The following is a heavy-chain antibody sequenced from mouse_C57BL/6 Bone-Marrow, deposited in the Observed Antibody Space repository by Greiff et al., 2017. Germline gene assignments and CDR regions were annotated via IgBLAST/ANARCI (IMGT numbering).Heavy chain of an antibody. CDR2: IDPETGGT. CDR1: GYTFTDYE. CDR3: TGDGYYWFAY. Sequence: QVQLQQSGAELVRPGASVTLSCKASGYTFTDYEMHWVKQTPVHVLEWIGAIDPETGGTAYNQKFKGKAILTADKSSSTAYMELRSLTSEDSAVYYCTGDGYYWFAYWGQGTLVTVSA. V-gene: IGHV1-15*01. J-gene: IGHJ3*01. D-gene: IGHD2-3*01.